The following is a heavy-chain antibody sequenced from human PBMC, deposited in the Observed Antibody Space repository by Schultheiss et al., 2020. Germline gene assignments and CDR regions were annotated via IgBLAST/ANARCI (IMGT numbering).Heavy chain of an antibody. CDR2: IYYSGTT. CDR1: GGSISSYY. V-gene: IGHV4-59*05. D-gene: IGHD5-12*01. J-gene: IGHJ4*02. Sequence: SETLSLTCTVSGGSISSYYWSWIRQPPGKGLEWIGSIYYSGTTYYNPSLKSRVTISVDTSKNQFSLKLSSVTAADTAVYYCASPLPYSGYAEWGYWGQGTLVNVYS. CDR3: ASPLPYSGYAEWGY.